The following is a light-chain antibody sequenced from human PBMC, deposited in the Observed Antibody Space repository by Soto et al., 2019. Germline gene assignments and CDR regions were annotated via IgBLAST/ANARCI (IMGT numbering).Light chain of an antibody. CDR2: DAS. CDR1: QDVTNS. J-gene: IGKJ5*01. CDR3: QQSYSTPIT. V-gene: IGKV3-15*01. Sequence: EILMTQSPATLSLSPGDGFTLSCRAAQDVTNSVAWYQQKSGQAPRLLIYDASARASGVSARFSGSGSGTDFTLTISSLQPEDFATYYCQQSYSTPITFGQGTRLEIK.